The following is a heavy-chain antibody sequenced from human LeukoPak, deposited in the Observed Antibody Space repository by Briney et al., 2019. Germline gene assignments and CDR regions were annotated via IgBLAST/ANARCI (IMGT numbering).Heavy chain of an antibody. J-gene: IGHJ6*03. CDR2: ISGSGGST. Sequence: PGGSLRLSCAVSGFTFSSYAMSWVRQAPGKGLEWVSAISGSGGSTYYADSVKGRFTISRDNSKNTLYLQMNSLRAEDTAVYYCAKALWSGYYMGSPYYYYYYMDVWGKGTTVTVSS. V-gene: IGHV3-23*01. CDR3: AKALWSGYYMGSPYYYYYYMDV. D-gene: IGHD3-3*01. CDR1: GFTFSSYA.